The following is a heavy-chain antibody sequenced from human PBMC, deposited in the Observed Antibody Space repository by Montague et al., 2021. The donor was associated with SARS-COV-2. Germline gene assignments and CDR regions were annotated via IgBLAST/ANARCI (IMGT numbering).Heavy chain of an antibody. Sequence: PALVKPTQTLTLTCTFSGFSLSTSGVGVGWIRQPPGKALEWLAXXXWXXXKRXSPSLKSRLTITKDTSKNPVVLTMTNMDPVDTATYYCAHTPTYSSSWYRGDYWGQGTLVTVSS. CDR3: AHTPTYSSSWYRGDY. J-gene: IGHJ4*02. CDR2: XXWXXXK. CDR1: GFSLSTSGVG. D-gene: IGHD6-13*01. V-gene: IGHV2-5*02.